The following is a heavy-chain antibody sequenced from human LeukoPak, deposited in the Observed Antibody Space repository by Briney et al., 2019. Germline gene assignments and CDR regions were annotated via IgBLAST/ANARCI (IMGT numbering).Heavy chain of an antibody. D-gene: IGHD2-2*01. CDR1: GFSFSSYS. Sequence: GGSLRLSCAASGFSFSSYSMNWVRQAPGQGQEWVSFISSGSTYIHYADSVKGRFTISRVNATNSLYLLVSTLRAEATAVYYCAREISSSTSFDYWGQGTLVTVSS. CDR3: AREISSSTSFDY. CDR2: ISSGSTYI. J-gene: IGHJ4*02. V-gene: IGHV3-21*01.